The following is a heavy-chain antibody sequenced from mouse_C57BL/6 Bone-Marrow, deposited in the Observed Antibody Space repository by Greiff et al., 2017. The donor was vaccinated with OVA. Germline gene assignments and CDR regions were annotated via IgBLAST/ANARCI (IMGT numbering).Heavy chain of an antibody. Sequence: VKLQQPGAELVKPGASVKLSCKASGYTFTSYWMHWVKQRPGQGLEWIGMIHPNSGSTNYNEKFKSKATLTVDKSSSTAYMQLSSLTSEDSAVYYCAIQTGTSFDYWGQGTTLTVSS. J-gene: IGHJ2*01. CDR2: IHPNSGST. CDR1: GYTFTSYW. V-gene: IGHV1-64*01. D-gene: IGHD4-1*01. CDR3: AIQTGTSFDY.